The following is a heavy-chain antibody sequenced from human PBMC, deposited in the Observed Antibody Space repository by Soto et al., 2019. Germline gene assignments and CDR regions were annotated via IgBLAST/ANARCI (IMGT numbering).Heavy chain of an antibody. CDR3: AKKRVLVPAMYHFDY. CDR1: GFTFTSSA. D-gene: IGHD2-2*01. V-gene: IGHV1-58*02. J-gene: IGHJ4*02. CDR2: IVVGSGNT. Sequence: SVKVSCKASGFTFTSSAMQWVRQARGQRLEWIGWIVVGSGNTNYAQKFQERVTITRDMSTSTAYMELSSLRSEDTAVYYCAKKRVLVPAMYHFDYWGQGTLVTVSS.